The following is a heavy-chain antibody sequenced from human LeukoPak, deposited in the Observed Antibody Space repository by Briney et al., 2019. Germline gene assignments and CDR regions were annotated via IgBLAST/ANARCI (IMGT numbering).Heavy chain of an antibody. D-gene: IGHD3-22*01. CDR3: ARGARDYYELDC. CDR2: ISSNGGST. CDR1: GFTFSSYG. Sequence: GGSLRLSCAASGFTFSSYGMNWVRQAPGKGLEYVSVISSNGGSTYYANSVKDRFTISRDNSKNTLYLQMDSLRVEDTGVYYCARGARDYYELDCWGQGTLVTVSS. V-gene: IGHV3-64*01. J-gene: IGHJ4*02.